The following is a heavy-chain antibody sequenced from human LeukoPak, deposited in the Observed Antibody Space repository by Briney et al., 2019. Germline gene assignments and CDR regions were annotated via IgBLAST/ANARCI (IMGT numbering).Heavy chain of an antibody. CDR2: ISSSGSTI. V-gene: IGHV3-48*03. J-gene: IGHJ4*02. CDR3: ARWTTVTTLWYFDY. D-gene: IGHD4-17*01. CDR1: GFTFSSYE. Sequence: PGRSLRLSCAASGFTFSSYEMNWVRQAPGKGLEWVSYISSSGSTIYYADSVKGRFTISRDNAKNSLYLQMNSLRAEDTAVYYCARWTTVTTLWYFDYWGQGTLVTVSS.